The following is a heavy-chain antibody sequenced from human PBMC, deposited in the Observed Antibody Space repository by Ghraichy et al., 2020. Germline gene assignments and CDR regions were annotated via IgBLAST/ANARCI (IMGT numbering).Heavy chain of an antibody. Sequence: ASVKVSCKASGYTFTSYGINWVRKAPGQGLEWMGWISGYSADTNYAQNFQGRVTMTTDSSTSTAYMELRSLRSDDTAVYYCARGIDRSIYSIFDYWGQGTLVTVSS. CDR2: ISGYSADT. CDR1: GYTFTSYG. V-gene: IGHV1-18*01. CDR3: ARGIDRSIYSIFDY. D-gene: IGHD3-22*01. J-gene: IGHJ4*02.